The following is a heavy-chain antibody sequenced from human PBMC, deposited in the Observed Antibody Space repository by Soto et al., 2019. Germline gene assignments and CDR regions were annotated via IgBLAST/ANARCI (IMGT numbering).Heavy chain of an antibody. Sequence: SVKVSCKASGGTFSSYTISWVRQAPGQGLEWMGRIIPILGIANYAQKFQGRVTITADKSTSTAYMELSSLRSEDTAVYYCATPFYCGGDCYPPAYYYYGMDVWGQ. CDR3: ATPFYCGGDCYPPAYYYYGMDV. J-gene: IGHJ6*02. D-gene: IGHD2-21*02. CDR2: IIPILGIA. CDR1: GGTFSSYT. V-gene: IGHV1-69*02.